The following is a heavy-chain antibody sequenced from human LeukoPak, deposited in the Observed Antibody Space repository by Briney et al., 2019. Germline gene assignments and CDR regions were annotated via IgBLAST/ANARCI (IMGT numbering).Heavy chain of an antibody. Sequence: GASVKVSCKASGGTFSSYAISWVRQAPGQGLEWMGWMNPNSGNTGYAQKFQGRVTMTRNTSISTAYMELSSLRSEDTAVYYCARGPHFSMIIPPGLREIRKYWFDPWGQGTLVTVSS. D-gene: IGHD2-2*01. CDR3: ARGPHFSMIIPPGLREIRKYWFDP. CDR1: GGTFSSYA. V-gene: IGHV1-8*02. CDR2: MNPNSGNT. J-gene: IGHJ5*02.